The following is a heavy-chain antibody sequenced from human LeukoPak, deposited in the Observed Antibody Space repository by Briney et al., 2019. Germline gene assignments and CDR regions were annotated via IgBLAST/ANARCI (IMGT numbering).Heavy chain of an antibody. J-gene: IGHJ4*02. CDR3: AKEGRSLQTY. CDR2: IKEDGTET. CDR1: GFIFSSNW. V-gene: IGHV3-7*03. Sequence: GGSLRLSCAASGFIFSSNWMSWVRLALGKGLEWVANIKEDGTETYYVDSVRGRFTISRDNAKNSLYLQMNSLRVEDTAVYYCAKEGRSLQTYWGQGTLVTVSS. D-gene: IGHD5-24*01.